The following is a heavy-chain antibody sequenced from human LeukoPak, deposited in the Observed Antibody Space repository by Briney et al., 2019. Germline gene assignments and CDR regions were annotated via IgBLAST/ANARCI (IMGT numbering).Heavy chain of an antibody. CDR3: AKGYNEPNYYYYYMDV. CDR2: ISGSGGST. Sequence: GGSLRLSCAASGFTFSSYGMSWVRQAPGKGLEWVSAISGSGGSTYYADSVKGRFTISRDNSKNTLYLQMNSLRAEDTAVYYCAKGYNEPNYYYYYMDVWGKGTTVTISS. CDR1: GFTFSSYG. D-gene: IGHD1-14*01. V-gene: IGHV3-23*01. J-gene: IGHJ6*03.